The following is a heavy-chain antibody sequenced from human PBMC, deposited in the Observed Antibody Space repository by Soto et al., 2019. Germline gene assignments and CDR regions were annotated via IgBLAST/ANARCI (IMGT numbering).Heavy chain of an antibody. CDR1: GFTFSSYS. J-gene: IGHJ6*02. CDR3: ARGKGMDV. V-gene: IGHV3-21*01. Sequence: GGSLRLSCAASGFTFSSYSMNWVRQAPGKGLEWVSSISSGSSYIYYADSVKGRFTISRDNAKNSLYLQMNSLRAEDTAVYYCARGKGMDVWGQGTTVTVSS. CDR2: ISSGSSYI.